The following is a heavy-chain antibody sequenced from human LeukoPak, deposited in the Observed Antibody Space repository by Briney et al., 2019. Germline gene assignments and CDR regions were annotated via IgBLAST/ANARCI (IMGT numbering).Heavy chain of an antibody. J-gene: IGHJ3*02. Sequence: SETLSLTCTVSGGSISSGSYYWSWIRQPAGKGLEWIGRIYTSGSTNYNPSLKSRVTISVDTSKNQFSLKLSSVTAADTAVYYCAREPWEMYGSGSYYNGHAFDIWGQGTMVTVSS. CDR2: IYTSGST. D-gene: IGHD3-10*01. CDR3: AREPWEMYGSGSYYNGHAFDI. V-gene: IGHV4-61*02. CDR1: GGSISSGSYY.